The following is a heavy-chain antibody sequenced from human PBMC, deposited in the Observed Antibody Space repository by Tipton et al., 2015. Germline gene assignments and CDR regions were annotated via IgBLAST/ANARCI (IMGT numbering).Heavy chain of an antibody. CDR3: ARDKTFEAFDI. D-gene: IGHD2/OR15-2a*01. CDR1: GGSISSYY. CDR2: VYYSGYT. V-gene: IGHV4-31*03. J-gene: IGHJ3*02. Sequence: TLSLTCTVSGGSISSYYWSWLRQYPGKGLEWIGFVYYSGYTNYNPSLTSRLTISVDTSRNQFSLHLKSVTAADTAVYYCARDKTFEAFDIWGQGTKVTVSS.